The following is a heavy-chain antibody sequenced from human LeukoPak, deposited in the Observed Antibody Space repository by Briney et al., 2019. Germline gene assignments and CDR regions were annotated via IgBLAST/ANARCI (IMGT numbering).Heavy chain of an antibody. Sequence: ASVKVSCKASGGTFISYAISWVRQAPGQGLEWMGRIIPILGIANYAQKFQGRVTITADKSTSTAYMELSSLRSEDTAVYYCARYSYGYNAPFDYWGQGTLVTVSS. V-gene: IGHV1-69*04. CDR2: IIPILGIA. D-gene: IGHD5-18*01. CDR3: ARYSYGYNAPFDY. CDR1: GGTFISYA. J-gene: IGHJ4*02.